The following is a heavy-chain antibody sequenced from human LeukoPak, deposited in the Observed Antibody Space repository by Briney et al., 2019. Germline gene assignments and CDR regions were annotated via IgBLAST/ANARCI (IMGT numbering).Heavy chain of an antibody. CDR1: GFTFSSYS. CDR3: ARGHVAYYYDSSGYSLWKAVAVASNYYYYYYMDV. Sequence: GGSLRLSYAASGFTFSSYSMNWVRQAPGKGLEWVSSISSSSSYIYYADSVKGRFTFSRDNAKNSLYLQMNSLRAEDTAVYYCARGHVAYYYDSSGYSLWKAVAVASNYYYYYYMDVWGKGTTVTVSS. J-gene: IGHJ6*03. CDR2: ISSSSSYI. D-gene: IGHD3-22*01. V-gene: IGHV3-21*01.